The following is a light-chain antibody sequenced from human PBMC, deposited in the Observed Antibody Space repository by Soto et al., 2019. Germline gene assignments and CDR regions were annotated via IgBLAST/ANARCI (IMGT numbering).Light chain of an antibody. CDR3: QHRSNWPLST. V-gene: IGKV3-11*01. CDR1: QSVSSY. J-gene: IGKJ3*01. CDR2: DAS. Sequence: EIVLTQSPATLSLSPGERATLSCRASQSVSSYLAWYQQKPGQAPRLLIYDASNRATGIPARFSGSGSGTVFTLTISSLEPEDFAVYYCQHRSNWPLSTFGPGTKVDIK.